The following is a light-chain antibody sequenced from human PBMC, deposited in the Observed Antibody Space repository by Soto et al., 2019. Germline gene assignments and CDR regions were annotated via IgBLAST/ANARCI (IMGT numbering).Light chain of an antibody. J-gene: IGKJ1*01. CDR1: QSVSSYY. CDR3: QQYDTNSQT. CDR2: AAS. Sequence: EIVLTQSPGTLSLSPGERATLSCRASQSVSSYYLAWYQQKPGQAPRLLIYAASSRATGIPDRFSGGGSGTDFTLTISRLQPDDFATYYCQQYDTNSQTFGQGTKVEIK. V-gene: IGKV3-20*01.